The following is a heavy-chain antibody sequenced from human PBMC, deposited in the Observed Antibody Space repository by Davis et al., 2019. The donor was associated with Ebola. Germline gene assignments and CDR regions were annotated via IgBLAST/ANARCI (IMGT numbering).Heavy chain of an antibody. CDR3: ARDSAVAGTFDY. CDR2: ISISSAFI. D-gene: IGHD6-19*01. J-gene: IGHJ4*02. CDR1: GFIFRNYV. V-gene: IGHV3-21*01. Sequence: GESLKISCETSGFIFRNYVMSWVRQAPGKGLAWVSSISISSAFIYYADSVKGRFTVSRDNAKNTLYLQMSSLRAEDTAVYYCARDSAVAGTFDYWGQGTLVTVSS.